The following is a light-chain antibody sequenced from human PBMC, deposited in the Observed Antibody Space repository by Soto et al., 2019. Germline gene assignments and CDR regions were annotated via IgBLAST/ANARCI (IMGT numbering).Light chain of an antibody. J-gene: IGKJ2*01. CDR2: GAS. CDR3: QQYVNYPYT. Sequence: EIVLTQSPATLSVSPGEKATLSCRASQSVSSTLAWYQQKPGQVPRLLIYGASTRATDIPARFSGSRSGTEFTLTISSLQPDDFVTYYCQQYVNYPYTFGQGTKLEIK. V-gene: IGKV3-15*01. CDR1: QSVSST.